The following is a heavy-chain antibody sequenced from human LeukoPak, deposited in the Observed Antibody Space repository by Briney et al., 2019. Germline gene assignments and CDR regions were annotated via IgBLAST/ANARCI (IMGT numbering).Heavy chain of an antibody. CDR1: GFTFSSYS. Sequence: GGSLRLSCAASGFTFSSYSMNWVRQAPGKGLEWVSSISTGSSYIYYADSVKGRFTISRDNANNSLYLQMNSLRAEDTADYYCLGSNIAAVWGQGTLVTVSS. CDR2: ISTGSSYI. V-gene: IGHV3-21*01. D-gene: IGHD6-13*01. CDR3: LGSNIAAV. J-gene: IGHJ4*02.